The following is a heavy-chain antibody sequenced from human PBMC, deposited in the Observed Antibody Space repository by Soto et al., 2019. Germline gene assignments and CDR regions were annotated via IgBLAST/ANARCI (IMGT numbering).Heavy chain of an antibody. CDR3: ARLGGAARPFLGMDV. D-gene: IGHD6-6*01. CDR2: IDPSDSYT. CDR1: GYSVTSYW. Sequence: PXESLTISGKGSGYSVTSYWISLVRQMPGKGLEWMGRIDPSDSYTNYSPSFQGHVTISADKSISTAYLQWSSLKASDTAMYYCARLGGAARPFLGMDVWGQGTTVTVSS. V-gene: IGHV5-10-1*01. J-gene: IGHJ6*02.